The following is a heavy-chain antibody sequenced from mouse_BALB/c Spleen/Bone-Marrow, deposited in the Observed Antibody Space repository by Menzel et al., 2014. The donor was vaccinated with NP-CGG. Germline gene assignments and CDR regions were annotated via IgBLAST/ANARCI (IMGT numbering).Heavy chain of an antibody. CDR2: IWAGGST. CDR3: ASMITTAWFAY. V-gene: IGHV2-9*02. CDR1: GFSLTSYG. D-gene: IGHD2-4*01. J-gene: IGHJ3*01. Sequence: QVQLQQSGPGLVAPSQSLSITCTVSGFSLTSYGVHWVRQPPGKGQEWLGVIWAGGSTNYNSALMSRLSISKDNSKSQVFLKMNSLQTDDTAMYYCASMITTAWFAYWGQGTLVTVSA.